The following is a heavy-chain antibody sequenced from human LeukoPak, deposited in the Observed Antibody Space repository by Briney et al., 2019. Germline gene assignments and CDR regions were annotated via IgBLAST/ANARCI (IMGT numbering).Heavy chain of an antibody. CDR3: VRVGSVSGSDYLDY. V-gene: IGHV3-72*01. J-gene: IGHJ4*02. D-gene: IGHD6-19*01. Sequence: GGSLRLSCAVSGFTFSDHFLDWVRQAPGKGLEWVGRSRNKAKRYTTEYAASVKGRFTISRDDSKNSLYLQMNSLETEDTAVYYCVRVGSVSGSDYLDYWGQGTLVTVSS. CDR2: SRNKAKRYTT. CDR1: GFTFSDHF.